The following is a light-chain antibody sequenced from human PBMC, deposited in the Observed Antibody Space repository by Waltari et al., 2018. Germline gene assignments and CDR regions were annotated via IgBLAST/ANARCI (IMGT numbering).Light chain of an antibody. V-gene: IGKV1-39*01. J-gene: IGKJ4*01. Sequence: DIHMTQSPSSLSASVGDRVTITCRASENVNNDLNWYQQKPGKAPKLLIYRTSTLQSGVPSRFSGSGSGTDYTFIISSLQSEDAATYYCQHNYNIPPTFGGGTKVEIK. CDR1: ENVNND. CDR2: RTS. CDR3: QHNYNIPPT.